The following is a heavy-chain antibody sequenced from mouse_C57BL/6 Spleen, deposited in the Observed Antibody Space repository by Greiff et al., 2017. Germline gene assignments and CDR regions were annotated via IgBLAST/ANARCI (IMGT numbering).Heavy chain of an antibody. CDR1: GYTFTSYG. CDR3: ARRVDGSPYY. Sequence: QVQLQQSGAELARPGASVKLSCKASGYTFTSYGISWVKQRTGQGLEWIGEIYPRSGNPSYNEKFKGKATLTADKSSSTAYMELRSLTSEDSAVYFCARRVDGSPYYWGQGTTLTVSS. D-gene: IGHD2-3*01. CDR2: IYPRSGNP. V-gene: IGHV1-81*01. J-gene: IGHJ2*01.